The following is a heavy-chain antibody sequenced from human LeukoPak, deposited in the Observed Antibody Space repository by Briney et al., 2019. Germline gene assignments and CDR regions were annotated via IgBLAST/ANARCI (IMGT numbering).Heavy chain of an antibody. CDR2: ISYDGSNK. V-gene: IGHV3-30-3*01. J-gene: IGHJ4*02. CDR1: GFTFSSYA. CDR3: ARPWSGSYYSGYVY. D-gene: IGHD1-26*01. Sequence: PGRSLRLSCAASGFTFSSYAMHWVRQAPGKGLEWVAVISYDGSNKYYADSVKGRFTISRDNAKNSLYLQMNSLRAEDTAVYYCARPWSGSYYSGYVYWGQGTLVTVSS.